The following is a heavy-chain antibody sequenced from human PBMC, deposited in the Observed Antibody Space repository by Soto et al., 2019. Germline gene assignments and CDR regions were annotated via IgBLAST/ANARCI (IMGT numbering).Heavy chain of an antibody. Sequence: SETLSLTCAVSGGSISSSNWWSWVRQPPGKGLEWIGEIYHSGSTNYNTSLKSRVTISVDKSKNQFSLKLSPVTAADTAVYYCARALPYYYYFWSGYPVYYFDYWGQGTLVTVSS. J-gene: IGHJ4*02. CDR2: IYHSGST. CDR3: ARALPYYYYFWSGYPVYYFDY. D-gene: IGHD3-3*01. CDR1: GGSISSSNW. V-gene: IGHV4-4*02.